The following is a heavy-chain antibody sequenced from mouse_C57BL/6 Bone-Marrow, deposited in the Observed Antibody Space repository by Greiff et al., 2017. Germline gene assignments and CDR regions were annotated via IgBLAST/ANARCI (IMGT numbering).Heavy chain of an antibody. CDR3: GAVPCDY. V-gene: IGHV1-50*01. Sequence: QVHVKQSGAELVKPGASVKLSCKASGYTFTSYWMQWVKQRPGQGLEWIGEIDPSDSYTNYNQKFKGKATLTVDTSSSTAYMQLSSLTSKDSALYYCGAVPCDYRGQGTTRTVSS. CDR1: GYTFTSYW. J-gene: IGHJ2*01. CDR2: IDPSDSYT.